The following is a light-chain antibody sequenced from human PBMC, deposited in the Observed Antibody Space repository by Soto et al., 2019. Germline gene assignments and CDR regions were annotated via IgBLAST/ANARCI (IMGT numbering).Light chain of an antibody. J-gene: IGLJ1*01. CDR2: DVS. CDR1: SSDVGAYNY. CDR3: RSYTGSYTPYV. Sequence: QSVLTQPRSVSGSPGQSVTISCTGTSSDVGAYNYVSWYQQHPGKVPKLMIYDVSKRPSGVPDRFSGSKSGNAASLTISGLQAEDEADYYCRSYTGSYTPYVFGIGTKVTVL. V-gene: IGLV2-11*01.